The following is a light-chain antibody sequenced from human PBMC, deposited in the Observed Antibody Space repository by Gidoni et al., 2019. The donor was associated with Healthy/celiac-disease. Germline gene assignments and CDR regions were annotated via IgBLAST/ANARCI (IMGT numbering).Light chain of an antibody. Sequence: SELTQPPSVSVSPGQTASSTCSGDQVGDKYACWYQQKPGQSHVLVIYQDSTRPSGIPERFSGSNSGNTATLTSGGTQAMDEADYYCQAWDSSIVVFGGGTKLTVL. CDR3: QAWDSSIVV. J-gene: IGLJ2*01. V-gene: IGLV3-1*01. CDR2: QDS. CDR1: QVGDKY.